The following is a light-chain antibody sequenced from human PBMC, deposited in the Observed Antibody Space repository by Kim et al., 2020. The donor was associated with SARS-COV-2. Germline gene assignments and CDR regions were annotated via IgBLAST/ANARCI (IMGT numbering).Light chain of an antibody. CDR3: QQYSRSPTT. Sequence: EILLTQSPATLSLSPGERAILSCRASQSVSSSYLAWYQHKPGQSPRLLIHGASSRATGIPDRFRGGGSGTDFTLTITRLEPEDFAVYYCQQYSRSPTTFGEGTRLEIK. J-gene: IGKJ5*01. V-gene: IGKV3-20*01. CDR1: QSVSSSY. CDR2: GAS.